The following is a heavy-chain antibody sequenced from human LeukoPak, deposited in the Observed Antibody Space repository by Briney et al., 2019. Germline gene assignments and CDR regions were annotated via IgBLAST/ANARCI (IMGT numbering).Heavy chain of an antibody. CDR2: IYYTGTT. D-gene: IGHD2-2*01. CDR1: GDSISSGGYY. V-gene: IGHV4-31*03. J-gene: IGHJ6*03. CDR3: ARSIGYCSSTSCYYYYYMDV. Sequence: SETLSLTCTVSGDSISSGGYYWSWIRQHPGKGLEWIGCIYYTGTTYYNTSLQSRVTISVDTSKNQFSLKLSSVTAADTAVYYCARSIGYCSSTSCYYYYYMDVWGKGTTVTVSS.